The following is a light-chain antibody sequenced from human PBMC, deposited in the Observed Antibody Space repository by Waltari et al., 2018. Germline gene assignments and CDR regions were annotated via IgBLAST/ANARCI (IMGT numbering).Light chain of an antibody. CDR3: QQYSTSPRYT. J-gene: IGKJ2*01. Sequence: EIVLTQSPGTLSLSPGERATLSCRAIQSVSNNYLAWYQQKPGQAPRLLIFGASNRATGIPDRFSGSASGTDFTLTISRLEPEDFAVYYCQQYSTSPRYTFGQGTKLEIK. CDR2: GAS. V-gene: IGKV3-20*01. CDR1: QSVSNNY.